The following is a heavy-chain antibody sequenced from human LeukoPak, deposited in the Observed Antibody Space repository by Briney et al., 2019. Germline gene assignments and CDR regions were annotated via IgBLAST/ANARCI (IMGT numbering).Heavy chain of an antibody. Sequence: PGGSLRLSCAASGFTFSDYYMSWIRQAPGKGLEWVSYISSSSTYTNYADSVKGRFTISRDNAKNSLYLQMNSLRAEDTAVYYCARDPGPRAVALFDYWGRGTLVTVSS. V-gene: IGHV3-11*05. D-gene: IGHD6-19*01. CDR1: GFTFSDYY. J-gene: IGHJ4*02. CDR3: ARDPGPRAVALFDY. CDR2: ISSSSTYT.